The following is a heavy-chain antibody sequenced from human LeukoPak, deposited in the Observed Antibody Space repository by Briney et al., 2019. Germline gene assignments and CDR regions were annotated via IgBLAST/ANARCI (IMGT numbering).Heavy chain of an antibody. CDR3: ARAPRSYYYYGMDV. Sequence: SETLSLTCTVPGGSISSCYWSWIRQPPGKGLEWIGYIYYSGSTNYNPSLKSRVTISVDTSKNQFSLELSSVTAADTAVYYCARAPRSYYYYGMDVWGQGTTVTVSS. CDR2: IYYSGST. J-gene: IGHJ6*02. CDR1: GGSISSCY. V-gene: IGHV4-59*01.